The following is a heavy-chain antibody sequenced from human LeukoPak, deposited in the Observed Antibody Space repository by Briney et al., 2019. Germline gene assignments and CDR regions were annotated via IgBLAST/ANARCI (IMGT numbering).Heavy chain of an antibody. V-gene: IGHV4-38-2*02. Sequence: SQTLSLTCTVSGYSISSGYYWGWIRQPPGKGLEWIGSIYHSGSTYYNPSLKSRVTISVDTSKNQFSLKLSSVTAADTAGYYCARVDYDSSGYYYLYYFDYWGQGTLVTVSS. CDR1: GYSISSGYY. CDR3: ARVDYDSSGYYYLYYFDY. J-gene: IGHJ4*02. CDR2: IYHSGST. D-gene: IGHD3-22*01.